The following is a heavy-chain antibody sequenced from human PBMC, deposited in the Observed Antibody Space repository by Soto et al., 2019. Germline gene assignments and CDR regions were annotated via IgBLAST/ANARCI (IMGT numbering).Heavy chain of an antibody. Sequence: QVQLVESGGGVVQPGRSLRLSCAASGFTFSHYAMHWVRQAPGKGLEWVALMSYDGSNEYYADSVKGRFTITRDNSKNPLYLQMNSLRAGDTAVYYCAKDGSHNFDYWGQGTLVTVSS. CDR2: MSYDGSNE. CDR3: AKDGSHNFDY. J-gene: IGHJ4*02. D-gene: IGHD1-26*01. V-gene: IGHV3-30*18. CDR1: GFTFSHYA.